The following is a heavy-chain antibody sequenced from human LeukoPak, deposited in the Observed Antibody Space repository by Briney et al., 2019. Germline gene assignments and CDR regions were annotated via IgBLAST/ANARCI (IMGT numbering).Heavy chain of an antibody. J-gene: IGHJ6*03. Sequence: SETLSLTCKVSGGSISSGGYSWSWIRQPAGKGLEWIGRIYTSGSTNYNPSLNGRVSISRDTTKNLFSLRLRSVTAADTAVYFCARGRVSSSTWYSTYYYYFYMDVWGKGTTVTVSS. CDR3: ARGRVSSSTWYSTYYYYFYMDV. D-gene: IGHD1-1*01. V-gene: IGHV4-61*02. CDR1: GGSISSGGYS. CDR2: IYTSGST.